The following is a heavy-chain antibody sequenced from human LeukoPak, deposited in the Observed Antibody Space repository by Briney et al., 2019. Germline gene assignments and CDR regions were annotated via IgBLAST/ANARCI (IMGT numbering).Heavy chain of an antibody. J-gene: IGHJ4*02. CDR3: ARASPNIAVAGTHFDY. V-gene: IGHV1-46*01. Sequence: ASVKVSCKASGYTFTSYYMHWVRQAPGQGLEWVGIINPSGGSTSYAQKFQGRVTMTRDTSTSTVYMELSSLRSEDTAVYYCARASPNIAVAGTHFDYWGQGTLVTVSS. CDR2: INPSGGST. CDR1: GYTFTSYY. D-gene: IGHD6-19*01.